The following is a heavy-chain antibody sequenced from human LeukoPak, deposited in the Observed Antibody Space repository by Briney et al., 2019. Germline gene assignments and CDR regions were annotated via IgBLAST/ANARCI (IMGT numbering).Heavy chain of an antibody. CDR2: INHSGST. D-gene: IGHD3-10*01. J-gene: IGHJ4*02. V-gene: IGHV4-34*01. Sequence: SETLSLTCAVYGGSFSGYYWSWIRQPPGKGLEWIGEINHSGSTNYNPSLKSRVTISVDTSKNQFSLKLSSVTAADTAVYYCARARITMVRGVISYYFDYWGQGTLVTVSP. CDR1: GGSFSGYY. CDR3: ARARITMVRGVISYYFDY.